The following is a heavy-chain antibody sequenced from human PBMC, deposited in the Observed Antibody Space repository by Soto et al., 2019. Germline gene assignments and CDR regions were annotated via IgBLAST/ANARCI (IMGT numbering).Heavy chain of an antibody. V-gene: IGHV3-7*01. Sequence: EVQLVESGGGLVQPGGSLRLSCAASGFTFSSYWMSWVRQAPVKGLEWVGNIKQDGSEKNYVDCVEGRFTISRDNAENSLYLQMNGLRAEDTAVYYWARIASAGRGWAVWGQGTTVVVSS. CDR2: IKQDGSEK. J-gene: IGHJ6*02. CDR1: GFTFSSYW. D-gene: IGHD6-13*01. CDR3: ARIASAGRGWAV.